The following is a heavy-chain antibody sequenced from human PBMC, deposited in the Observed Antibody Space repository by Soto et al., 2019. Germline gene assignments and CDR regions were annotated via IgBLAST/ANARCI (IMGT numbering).Heavy chain of an antibody. V-gene: IGHV3-74*03. CDR3: VRDGTSTMPYDY. D-gene: IGHD1-1*01. CDR2: LETDGSTT. Sequence: GGSLRLSCAASGFSLSDHWMHWARQAPGKGLVWVSRLETDGSTTAYADSVRGRFSISRDNAKNTLYLQMNSLRAEDTAVYYCVRDGTSTMPYDYWGQGTLVTVSS. CDR1: GFSLSDHW. J-gene: IGHJ4*02.